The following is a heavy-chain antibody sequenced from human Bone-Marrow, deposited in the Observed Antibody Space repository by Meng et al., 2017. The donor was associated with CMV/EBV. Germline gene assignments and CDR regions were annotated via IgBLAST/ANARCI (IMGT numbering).Heavy chain of an antibody. CDR1: GGSISSSNW. CDR3: ARGAFVGGSYPKGSAGFDY. D-gene: IGHD1-26*01. V-gene: IGHV4-4*02. Sequence: QVQLQESGPGLVKPSGTLSPTCAVSGGSISSSNWWSWVRQPPGKGLEWIGEIYHSGSTNYNPSLKSRVTISVDKSKNQFSLKLSSVTAADTAVYYCARGAFVGGSYPKGSAGFDYWGQGTLVTVSS. CDR2: IYHSGST. J-gene: IGHJ4*02.